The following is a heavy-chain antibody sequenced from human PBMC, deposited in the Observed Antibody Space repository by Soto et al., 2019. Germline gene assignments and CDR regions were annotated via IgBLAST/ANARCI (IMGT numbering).Heavy chain of an antibody. CDR1: GGSISSGDYY. CDR2: IYYSGST. J-gene: IGHJ6*02. CDR3: ARVRYCSGGSCYFIRIDYGMDV. V-gene: IGHV4-30-4*01. D-gene: IGHD2-15*01. Sequence: KTSETLSLTCTVSGGSISSGDYYWSWIRQPPGKCLEWIGYIYYSGSTYYNPSLKSRVTISVDTSKNQFSLKLSSVTAADTAVYYRARVRYCSGGSCYFIRIDYGMDVWGQGTTVTVYS.